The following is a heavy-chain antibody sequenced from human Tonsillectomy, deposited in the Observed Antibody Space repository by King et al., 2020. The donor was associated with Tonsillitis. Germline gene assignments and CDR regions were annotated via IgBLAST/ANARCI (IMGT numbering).Heavy chain of an antibody. V-gene: IGHV3-33*08. CDR1: GFTFSSYG. Sequence: HVQLVESGGGVVQPGRSLRLSCVVSGFTFSSYGMHWVRQAPGKGLEGVAVIWYDGSNRDYVDSVKGRFTISRDDSKNTLYLQMNSLRAEDTAVYYCARKNDWYFDLWGRGTLVTVSS. D-gene: IGHD1-1*01. CDR2: IWYDGSNR. CDR3: ARKNDWYFDL. J-gene: IGHJ2*01.